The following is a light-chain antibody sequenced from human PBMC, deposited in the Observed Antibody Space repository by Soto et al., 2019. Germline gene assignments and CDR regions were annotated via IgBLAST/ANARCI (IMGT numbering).Light chain of an antibody. Sequence: AIRMTQSPSSLSASTGDRVTITCRASQGISSYLAWYQQKPGKAPKLLIYAASTLQSGVPSRFSGSGSGTDFTLTISCLQSEDFATYYCKQYYTNGMYTFGQGTKLEIK. J-gene: IGKJ2*01. V-gene: IGKV1-8*01. CDR1: QGISSY. CDR2: AAS. CDR3: KQYYTNGMYT.